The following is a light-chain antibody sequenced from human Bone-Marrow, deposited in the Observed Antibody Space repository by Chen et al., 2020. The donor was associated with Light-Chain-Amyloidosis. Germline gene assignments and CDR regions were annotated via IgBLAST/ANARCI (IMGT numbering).Light chain of an antibody. Sequence: QSALTQPRSVSGSPGQSVTISCTGTHSDVGGYNYVSWYQQYPGKAPKLMIYDVNQRPSGVPDRFSGSKSGITASLTISGLQAEDEADYYCYSYAGSYTLFGGGTKLTVL. CDR2: DVN. CDR1: HSDVGGYNY. CDR3: YSYAGSYTL. J-gene: IGLJ2*01. V-gene: IGLV2-11*01.